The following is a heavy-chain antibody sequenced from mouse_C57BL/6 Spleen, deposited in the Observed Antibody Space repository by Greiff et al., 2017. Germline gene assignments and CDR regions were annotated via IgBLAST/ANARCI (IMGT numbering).Heavy chain of an antibody. V-gene: IGHV5-17*01. CDR3: ARPVYYGSSSYAMDY. CDR2: ISSGSSTI. Sequence: EVQLVESGGGLVKPGGSLKLSCAASGFTFSDYGMHWVRQAPEKGLEWVAYISSGSSTIFYADTVKGRFTISRDNAKNSLFLQMTSLRSEDTAMYYCARPVYYGSSSYAMDYWGQGTSVTVSS. D-gene: IGHD1-1*01. CDR1: GFTFSDYG. J-gene: IGHJ4*01.